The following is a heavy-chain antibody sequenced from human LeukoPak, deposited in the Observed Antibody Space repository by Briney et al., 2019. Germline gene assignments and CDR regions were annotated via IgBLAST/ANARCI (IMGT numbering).Heavy chain of an antibody. J-gene: IGHJ4*02. CDR3: GRHRSGSGTYFIDY. CDR2: MKKDGSET. V-gene: IGHV3-7*01. CDR1: GFTFSIYS. D-gene: IGHD3-10*01. Sequence: GGSLRLSCVVSGFTFSIYSMIWVRQAPGKGLQWVANMKKDGSETKYVESVKGRFTISRDNAKNSMYLQMNSLRAEDTAVYYCGRHRSGSGTYFIDYWGQGTLVSVSS.